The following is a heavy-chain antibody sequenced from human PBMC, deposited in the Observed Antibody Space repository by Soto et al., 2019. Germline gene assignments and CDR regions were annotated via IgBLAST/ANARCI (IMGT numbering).Heavy chain of an antibody. CDR1: GGSITSNY. D-gene: IGHD3-3*01. Sequence: KPSKTLSLTCTVSGGSITSNYWAWIRQPPEKGLEWIGHIYYSRSTYYNPSLKSRVSMSVDTSKNQISLNLSSVTAADTAVYYCARVFGNFWSGYHVDYWGQGTPVTVSS. CDR3: ARVFGNFWSGYHVDY. V-gene: IGHV4-59*13. J-gene: IGHJ4*02. CDR2: IYYSRST.